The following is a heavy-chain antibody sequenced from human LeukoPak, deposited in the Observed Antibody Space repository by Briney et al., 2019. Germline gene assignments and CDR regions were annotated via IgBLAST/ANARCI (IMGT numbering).Heavy chain of an antibody. J-gene: IGHJ4*02. Sequence: SETLSLTCTVSGGSISSSSYYWGWIRQPPGKGLEWIGSIYYSGSTYYNPSLKSRVTISVDTSKNQFSLKLSSVTAADTAVYYCARHQDYDFWSGYLGPLDYWGQGTLVTVSS. V-gene: IGHV4-39*01. CDR2: IYYSGST. CDR1: GGSISSSSYY. CDR3: ARHQDYDFWSGYLGPLDY. D-gene: IGHD3-3*01.